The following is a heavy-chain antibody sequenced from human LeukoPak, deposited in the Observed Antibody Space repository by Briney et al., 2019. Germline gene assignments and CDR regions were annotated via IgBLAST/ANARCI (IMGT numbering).Heavy chain of an antibody. J-gene: IGHJ4*02. CDR1: GFTVSSNY. CDR2: IYSGGST. Sequence: GGSLRLSCAASGFTVSSNYMSWVRQAPGNGLEWVSVIYSGGSTYYADSVKGRFTISRDNSKNTLYLQMNSLRAEDTAVYYCAREKGYCSGGSCPRAFDYWGQGTLVTVSS. CDR3: AREKGYCSGGSCPRAFDY. D-gene: IGHD2-15*01. V-gene: IGHV3-53*01.